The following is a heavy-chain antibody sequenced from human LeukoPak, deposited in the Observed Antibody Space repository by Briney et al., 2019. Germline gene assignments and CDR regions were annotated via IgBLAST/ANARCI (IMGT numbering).Heavy chain of an antibody. D-gene: IGHD3-22*01. CDR2: ISAYNGNT. V-gene: IGHV1-18*01. Sequence: ASVKVSCEASGYTFTSYGISWVRQAPGQGLEWMGWISAYNGNTNYAQKLQGRVTMTTDTSTSTAYMELRSLRSDDTAVYYCARESYYYDSSGYPRAVDYWGQGTLVTVSS. CDR1: GYTFTSYG. J-gene: IGHJ4*02. CDR3: ARESYYYDSSGYPRAVDY.